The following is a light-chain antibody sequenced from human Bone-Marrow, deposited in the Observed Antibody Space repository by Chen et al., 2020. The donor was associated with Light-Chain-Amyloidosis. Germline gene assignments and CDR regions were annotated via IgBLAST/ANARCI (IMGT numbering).Light chain of an antibody. J-gene: IGKJ2*01. CDR1: QAISNS. CDR2: DAS. Sequence: DIPMTQSPSSLSASVGDRVTITCQASQAISNSLNWYQQKPGKAPKLLIYDASSLETGVPSRFSGTGSGTHFTFTISNLQPEDIATYYCQHFDDLLMFTFGQGTKLDMK. V-gene: IGKV1-33*01. CDR3: QHFDDLLMFT.